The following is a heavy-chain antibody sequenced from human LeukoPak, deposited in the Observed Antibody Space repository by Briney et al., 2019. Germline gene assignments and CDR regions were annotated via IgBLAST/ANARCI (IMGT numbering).Heavy chain of an antibody. CDR3: ARGGRFGDFDY. CDR2: IYNRGST. D-gene: IGHD3-10*01. CDR1: GVSISSYH. V-gene: IGHV4-59*12. J-gene: IGHJ4*02. Sequence: SETLSLTCTVSGVSISSYHWSWIRQPPVKGLEWIGYIYNRGSTNYNPSLKSRVTISVDTSKNQFSLKLSSVTAADTAVYYCARGGRFGDFDYWGQGTLVTVSS.